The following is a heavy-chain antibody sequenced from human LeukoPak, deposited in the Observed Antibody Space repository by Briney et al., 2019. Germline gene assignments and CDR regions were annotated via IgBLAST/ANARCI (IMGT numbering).Heavy chain of an antibody. CDR2: IYYSGST. D-gene: IGHD2-15*01. Sequence: SETLSLTCTVSGGSISSSSYYWGWLRQPPGKGLEWIGSIYYSGSTYYNPSLKSRVIISVDTSKNQFSLKLSSVTAADTAVYYCARAPRGYCSGGSCPNWFDPWGQGTLVTVSS. CDR3: ARAPRGYCSGGSCPNWFDP. V-gene: IGHV4-39*07. CDR1: GGSISSSSYY. J-gene: IGHJ5*02.